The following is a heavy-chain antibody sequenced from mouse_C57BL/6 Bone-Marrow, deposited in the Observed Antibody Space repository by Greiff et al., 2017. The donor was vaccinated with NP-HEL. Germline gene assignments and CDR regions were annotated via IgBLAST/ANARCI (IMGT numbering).Heavy chain of an antibody. D-gene: IGHD1-1*01. CDR2: FHPYNDDT. CDR3: AIYYYGKGWYFDV. CDR1: GYTFTTYP. Sequence: QVHVKQSGAELVKPGASVKMSCKASGYTFTTYPIEWMKQNHGKSLEWIGNFHPYNDDTTYNEKFKGKATLTVEKSSNTVYLELSRLTSDDSAVYYCAIYYYGKGWYFDVWGKGTTVTVSS. V-gene: IGHV1-47*01. J-gene: IGHJ1*03.